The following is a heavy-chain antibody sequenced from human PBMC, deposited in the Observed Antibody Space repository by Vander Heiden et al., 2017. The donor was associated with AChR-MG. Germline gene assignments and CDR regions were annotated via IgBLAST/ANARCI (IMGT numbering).Heavy chain of an antibody. CDR1: GCRFSSYA. V-gene: IGHV1-69*01. CDR3: AIGEEGDDFWNGRSDY. J-gene: IGHJ4*02. Sequence: QVQLLQSGAQVTKPGSSVKVSCKASGCRFSSYAVNWVRQAPGQGLEWMGGIIPIFGTANYAQKFQGRVTITADEATTTVYMELSSLRSEDTAVYYCAIGEEGDDFWNGRSDYWGQGTQVTVST. CDR2: IIPIFGTA. D-gene: IGHD3-3*01.